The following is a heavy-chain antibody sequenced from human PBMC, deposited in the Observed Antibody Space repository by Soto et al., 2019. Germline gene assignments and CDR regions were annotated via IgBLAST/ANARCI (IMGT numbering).Heavy chain of an antibody. CDR3: AGGRYYDFWSGLRMDV. CDR2: ISYDGSNK. V-gene: IGHV3-30-3*01. J-gene: IGHJ6*02. D-gene: IGHD3-3*01. CDR1: GFTFSNYA. Sequence: QVQLVESGGGVVQPGRSLRLSCGASGFTFSNYAMHWVRQAPGKGLEWVAVISYDGSNKYYADSVKGRFTISRDNSENTLYLQMNSLTAEDTAVYYCAGGRYYDFWSGLRMDVWDQRTTVTVSS.